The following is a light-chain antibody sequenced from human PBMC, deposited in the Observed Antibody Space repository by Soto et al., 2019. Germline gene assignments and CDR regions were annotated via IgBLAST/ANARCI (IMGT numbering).Light chain of an antibody. Sequence: QSVLTQLPSVSAAPGQKVTISCSGSSSNIGNNYVSWYQQLPGTAPKLLIYDNNKRPSGIPDRFSGSKSGTSATLGITGLQTGDEADYYCGTWDSSLSAGVFGGGTKVTVL. CDR2: DNN. CDR1: SSNIGNNY. J-gene: IGLJ2*01. V-gene: IGLV1-51*01. CDR3: GTWDSSLSAGV.